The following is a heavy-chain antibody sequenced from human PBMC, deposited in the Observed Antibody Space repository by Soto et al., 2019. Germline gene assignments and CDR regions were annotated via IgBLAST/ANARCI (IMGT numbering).Heavy chain of an antibody. D-gene: IGHD2-15*01. CDR2: MTGSGGTT. CDR1: GFTFSSYA. Sequence: SVGSLRLSCAASGFTFSSYAMSWVRQAPGKGLEWVSVMTGSGGTTYYTDSVRGRFTVSGDNSKNTLYPQMNSLRAEDTAVYYCAKAQEAGGNVNSYFDYWGQGTLVTVSS. V-gene: IGHV3-23*01. J-gene: IGHJ4*02. CDR3: AKAQEAGGNVNSYFDY.